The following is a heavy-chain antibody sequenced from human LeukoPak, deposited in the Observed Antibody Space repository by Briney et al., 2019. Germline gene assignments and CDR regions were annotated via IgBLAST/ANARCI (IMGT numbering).Heavy chain of an antibody. D-gene: IGHD4/OR15-4a*01. CDR3: ARVLRLYADYLHPGAFDI. CDR2: IYSGGYT. CDR1: GFTVSSNY. V-gene: IGHV3-66*01. J-gene: IGHJ3*02. Sequence: GGSLRLTCAASGFTVSSNYMTWIRQAPGQGLEWVSLIYSGGYTYYEDSVKGRFTISRDKSKNPLYLQMTSLSAEDTAVYYCARVLRLYADYLHPGAFDIWGQGTMVTVSS.